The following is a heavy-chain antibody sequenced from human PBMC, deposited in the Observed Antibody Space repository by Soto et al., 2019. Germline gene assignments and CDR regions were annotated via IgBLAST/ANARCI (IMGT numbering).Heavy chain of an antibody. J-gene: IGHJ5*02. CDR3: GYVYYNSGRWDA. V-gene: IGHV2-5*02. D-gene: IGHD3-10*01. CDR2: IYWDDDK. CDR1: GFSLSTSAVG. Sequence: ITLKESGPTLVKPTQTLTLTCTFSGFSLSTSAVGVGWIRQPPGKALEWLALIYWDDDKRYSPSLKSRLTITKDTSKHQVVLTMTNMDPGDTATYYCGYVYYNSGRWDAWGQGTLVTVSS.